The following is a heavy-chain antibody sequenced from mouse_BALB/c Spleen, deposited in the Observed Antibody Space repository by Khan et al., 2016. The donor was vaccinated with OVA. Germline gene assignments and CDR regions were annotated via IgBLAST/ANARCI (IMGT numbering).Heavy chain of an antibody. CDR3: TRSGYVSFAF. D-gene: IGHD3-2*02. V-gene: IGHV1S81*02. CDR1: GYTFSSYY. CDR2: INPNNGGS. Sequence: VQLQESGAELVKTGASVKLSCKASGYTFSSYYLYWVKQRPGQGLEWIGEINPNNGGSNFNEKFKNRATLTVDKSSYTAYMQLSSLTSEDSAVSYCTRSGYVSFAFWAQGPLVTVS. J-gene: IGHJ3*01.